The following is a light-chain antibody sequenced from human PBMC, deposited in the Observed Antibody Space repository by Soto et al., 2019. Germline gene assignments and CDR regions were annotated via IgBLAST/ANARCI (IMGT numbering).Light chain of an antibody. J-gene: IGKJ5*01. Sequence: DIQMTQFPSTRSAYVGDRVTITCRASQSISSWLAWYQQKPGKAPKLLIYKASTLETGVPSRFSGSGSGTEFTLSISSLQPDDFGTYYCQEYNAYSMTFGQGTRLEIK. CDR3: QEYNAYSMT. V-gene: IGKV1-5*03. CDR1: QSISSW. CDR2: KAS.